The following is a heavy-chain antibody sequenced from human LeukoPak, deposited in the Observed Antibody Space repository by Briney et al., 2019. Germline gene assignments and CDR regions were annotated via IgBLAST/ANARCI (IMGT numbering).Heavy chain of an antibody. J-gene: IGHJ4*02. CDR3: ARSECVTDFDY. V-gene: IGHV3-48*02. CDR1: GFTFSTYS. Sequence: GSPRLSCAASGFTFSTYSTNWVRQAPGKGLEWLSYISSSGRTIYYADSVKGRFTISRDDAKTSLFLQMNGLRDEDTAVYYCARSECVTDFDYWGEGTGDSVSS. D-gene: IGHD3-3*01. CDR2: ISSSGRTI.